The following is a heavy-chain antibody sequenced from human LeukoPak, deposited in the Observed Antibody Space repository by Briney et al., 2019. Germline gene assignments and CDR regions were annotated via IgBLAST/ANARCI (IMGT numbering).Heavy chain of an antibody. CDR2: ITGSGGNT. D-gene: IGHD3-9*01. CDR1: GFPFSNYA. Sequence: GGSLRLSFAASGFPFSNYAMSWVRQAPGKGLGWVPAITGSGGNTYYADSVKGRFTISRDNSKNTVFLQMNSLRAEDTAVYYCAKWGDYDVLTGYYVSDYWGQGTLVTVSS. J-gene: IGHJ4*02. V-gene: IGHV3-23*01. CDR3: AKWGDYDVLTGYYVSDY.